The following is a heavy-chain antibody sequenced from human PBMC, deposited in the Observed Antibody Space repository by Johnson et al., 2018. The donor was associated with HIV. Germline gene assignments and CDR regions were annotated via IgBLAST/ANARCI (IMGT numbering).Heavy chain of an antibody. CDR3: ARVREWEGGEVGDAFDI. Sequence: MLLVESGGGLIQPGGSLRLSCAASGFIFSSYDMHWVRQATGKGLESVSPIGPAADTYYPGSVKGRFTIPRDNAKNSLYLQMNSLRAEDTAVYYCARVREWEGGEVGDAFDIWGQGTMVTVSS. V-gene: IGHV3-13*01. J-gene: IGHJ3*02. D-gene: IGHD1-26*01. CDR2: IGPAADT. CDR1: GFIFSSYD.